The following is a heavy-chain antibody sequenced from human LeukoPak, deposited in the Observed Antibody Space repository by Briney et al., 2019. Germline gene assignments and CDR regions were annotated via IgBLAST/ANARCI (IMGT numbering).Heavy chain of an antibody. D-gene: IGHD5-12*01. J-gene: IGHJ4*02. CDR2: IWYDGSNK. CDR3: AKDWSGYSGYDYSGFDY. V-gene: IGHV3-33*06. Sequence: PGRSLRLSCAASGFTFSSYGMHWVRQAPGKGLEWVAVIWYDGSNKYYADSVKGRLTISRDNSKNTLYLQMNSLRAEDTAVYYCAKDWSGYSGYDYSGFDYWGQGTLVTVSS. CDR1: GFTFSSYG.